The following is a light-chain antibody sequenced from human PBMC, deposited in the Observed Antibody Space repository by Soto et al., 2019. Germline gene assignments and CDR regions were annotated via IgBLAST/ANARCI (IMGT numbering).Light chain of an antibody. J-gene: IGLJ1*01. V-gene: IGLV1-51*01. CDR2: DDN. CDR1: SSNIGGNS. Sequence: QSVLRHPPSVCSATGQKVTISWSGSSSNIGGNSVSWYQQLPGTAPKLLIYDDNKRPSGIPDRFSGSKSGTSATLGITGFQTGDEADYYCGSWDSSLSDYVFGTGTKVTVL. CDR3: GSWDSSLSDYV.